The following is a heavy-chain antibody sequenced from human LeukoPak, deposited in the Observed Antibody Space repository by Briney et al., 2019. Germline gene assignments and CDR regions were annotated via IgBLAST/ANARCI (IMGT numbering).Heavy chain of an antibody. CDR2: INDDETST. Sequence: GGSLRLSCAASGFSFSSSWMHWVRQVPGKGLEWVSRINDDETSTTYAESVKGRFTISRDNSKNTLYLQMNSLRAEDTAVYYCAKDSFRGDYGDAVWDYWGQGTLVTVSS. J-gene: IGHJ4*02. V-gene: IGHV3-74*01. D-gene: IGHD4-17*01. CDR1: GFSFSSSW. CDR3: AKDSFRGDYGDAVWDY.